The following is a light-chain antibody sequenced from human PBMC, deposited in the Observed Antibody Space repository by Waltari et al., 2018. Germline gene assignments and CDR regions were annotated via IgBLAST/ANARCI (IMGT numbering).Light chain of an antibody. J-gene: IGLJ1*01. CDR2: DAS. CDR1: SSDVGGYKS. CDR3: CSYAGSGTYV. Sequence: QSALTQPASVSGSPGQSITISCTGTSSDVGGYKSVPWYQQHHGKAPKLMIYDASERPSGVSNRFSGSKSANTASLTIAGLQAEDEADYYCCSYAGSGTYVFGTGTKVTVL. V-gene: IGLV2-23*01.